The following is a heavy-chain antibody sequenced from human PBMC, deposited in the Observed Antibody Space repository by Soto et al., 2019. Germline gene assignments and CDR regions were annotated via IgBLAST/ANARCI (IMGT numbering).Heavy chain of an antibody. D-gene: IGHD4-17*01. Sequence: QVQLVQSGAEVKKPGASVKVSCKASGYTFTSYYMHWVRQAPGQGLEWMGIINPSGGSTSYAQKFQGRVTMTGDTSNSTVYMELSSLRSEDTAVYYFAREEGHDYGSQGGWGQGTLVTVSS. J-gene: IGHJ4*02. V-gene: IGHV1-46*03. CDR1: GYTFTSYY. CDR3: AREEGHDYGSQGG. CDR2: INPSGGST.